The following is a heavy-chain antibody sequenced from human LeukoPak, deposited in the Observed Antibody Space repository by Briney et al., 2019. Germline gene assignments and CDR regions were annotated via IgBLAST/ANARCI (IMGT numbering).Heavy chain of an antibody. CDR1: GLTFSSYA. Sequence: PGGSLRLSCAASGLTFSSYAMSWVRQAPGKGLEWVSTISGSGGNTYYADSVKGRFTISRHNSKNTLYLQMNSLRAEDTAVYYCVGFGSRYSSGWYAGRTRGHAFDIWGQGTMVTVSS. V-gene: IGHV3-23*01. D-gene: IGHD6-19*01. CDR3: VGFGSRYSSGWYAGRTRGHAFDI. CDR2: ISGSGGNT. J-gene: IGHJ3*02.